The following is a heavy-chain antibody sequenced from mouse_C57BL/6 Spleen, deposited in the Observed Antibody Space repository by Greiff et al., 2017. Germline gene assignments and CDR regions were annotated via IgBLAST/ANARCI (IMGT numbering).Heavy chain of an antibody. CDR2: IHPNSGST. CDR1: GYTFTSYW. D-gene: IGHD1-1*01. Sequence: QVQLQHPGAELVKPGASVKLSCKASGYTFTSYWMHWVKQRPGQGLEWIGMIHPNSGSTNYNEKFKSKATLTVDKSSSTAYMQLSSLTSEDSAVYYCAISATVRGAMDYWGQGTSVTVSS. CDR3: AISATVRGAMDY. V-gene: IGHV1-64*01. J-gene: IGHJ4*01.